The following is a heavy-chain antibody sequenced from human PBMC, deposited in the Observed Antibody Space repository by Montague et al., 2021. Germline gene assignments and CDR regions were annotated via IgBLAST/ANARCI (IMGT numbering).Heavy chain of an antibody. CDR1: GGSISCDI. V-gene: IGHV4-59*12. Sequence: SETLSLTCTVSGGSISCDIWNWIRQPPGTDLEWLGHIYHSGGTSDNPSIKSRVTMSIDTSANHVSLTLSPVTAADTAVYYCTGWEFAVTGIDYWGQGTLVTVSS. J-gene: IGHJ4*02. D-gene: IGHD6-19*01. CDR3: TGWEFAVTGIDY. CDR2: IYHSGGT.